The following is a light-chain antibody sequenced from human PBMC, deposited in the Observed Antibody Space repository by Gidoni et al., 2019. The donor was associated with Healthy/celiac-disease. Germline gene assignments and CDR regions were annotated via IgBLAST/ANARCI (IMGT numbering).Light chain of an antibody. V-gene: IGKV3-20*01. CDR2: AAS. CDR3: QQYGSSPYT. J-gene: IGKJ2*01. CDR1: QSVSSSY. Sequence: IVLTQSPGTLSFSPGERATLSCRTSQSVSSSYLAWYQQKPGQAPRLLIYAASSRSTGIPDRFSGSGSGTDFTLTISRLEPEDFAMYYCQQYGSSPYTFGQGTRLEIK.